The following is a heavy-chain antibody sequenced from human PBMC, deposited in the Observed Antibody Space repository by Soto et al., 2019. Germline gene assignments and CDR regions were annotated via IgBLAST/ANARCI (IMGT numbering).Heavy chain of an antibody. V-gene: IGHV1-3*01. Sequence: AAVKVSWKASGYTFTSYAMHWVRQAPGQRLEWMGWINAGNGNTKYSQKFQGRVTITRDTSASTAYMELSSLRSEDTAVYYCARCLAARPSNYYYGMDVWGQGTTVTVSS. D-gene: IGHD6-6*01. J-gene: IGHJ6*02. CDR1: GYTFTSYA. CDR2: INAGNGNT. CDR3: ARCLAARPSNYYYGMDV.